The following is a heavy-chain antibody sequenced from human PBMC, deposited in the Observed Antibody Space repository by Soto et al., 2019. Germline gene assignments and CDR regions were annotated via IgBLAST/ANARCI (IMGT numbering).Heavy chain of an antibody. D-gene: IGHD6-19*01. V-gene: IGHV4-39*01. Sequence: SETLSLTCTVSGDSIFSSGYSWGWIRQPPGKGLEWIANIFNTGTIYYKTSLQSRVTISIDTSRNQFSLELYFLTAADTAVYYCARFSDWTFDYWGQGKLVTVSS. J-gene: IGHJ4*02. CDR3: ARFSDWTFDY. CDR2: IFNTGTI. CDR1: GDSIFSSGYS.